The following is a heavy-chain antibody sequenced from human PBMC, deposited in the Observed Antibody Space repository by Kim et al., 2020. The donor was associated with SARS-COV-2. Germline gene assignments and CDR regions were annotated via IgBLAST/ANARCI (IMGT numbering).Heavy chain of an antibody. CDR1: GFTFSSYA. CDR2: ISGSGGST. CDR3: AKDPSSGSYYNY. Sequence: RVSLRLSCAASGFTFSSYAMSWVRQAPGKGLEWVSAISGSGGSTYYADSVKGRFTISRDNSKNTLYLQMNSLRAEDTAVYYCAKDPSSGSYYNYWGQGTLVTVSS. V-gene: IGHV3-23*01. J-gene: IGHJ4*02. D-gene: IGHD1-26*01.